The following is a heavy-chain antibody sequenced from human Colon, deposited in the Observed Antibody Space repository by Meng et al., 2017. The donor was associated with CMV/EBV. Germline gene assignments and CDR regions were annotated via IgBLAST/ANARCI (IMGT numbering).Heavy chain of an antibody. CDR3: ANVLEWLSD. Sequence: GFSCVAFGFKFSTYGVHWVRQAAGKGLEWVAFISYDESNEYYADSVKGRFTISRDNSKNTLYLQMNSLRAEDTAVYFCANVLEWLSDWGQGTLVTVSS. CDR1: GFKFSTYG. D-gene: IGHD3-3*01. J-gene: IGHJ4*02. CDR2: ISYDESNE. V-gene: IGHV3-30*02.